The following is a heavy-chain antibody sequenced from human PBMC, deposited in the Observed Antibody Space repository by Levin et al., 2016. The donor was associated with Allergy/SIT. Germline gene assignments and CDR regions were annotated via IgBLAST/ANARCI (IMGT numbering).Heavy chain of an antibody. V-gene: IGHV3-23*01. CDR3: AKDGQWLVPTVFDY. D-gene: IGHD6-19*01. CDR1: GFTFSSYA. J-gene: IGHJ4*02. Sequence: GESLKISCAASGFTFSSYAMSWVRQAPGKGLEWVSAISGSGGSTYYADSVKGRFTISRDNSKNTLYLQMNSLRAEDTAVYYCAKDGQWLVPTVFDYWGQGTLVTVSS. CDR2: ISGSGGST.